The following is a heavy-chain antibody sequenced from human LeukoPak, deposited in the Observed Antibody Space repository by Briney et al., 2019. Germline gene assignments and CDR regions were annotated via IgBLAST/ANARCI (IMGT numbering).Heavy chain of an antibody. Sequence: PGGSLRLSCAASGFTFSSYWMHWVRQAPGKGLVWVSRINSDGSSTSYADSVKGRFTISRDNAKNTLYLQMKSLRAEDTAVYYCARVQGSYGDFDYWGQGTLVTVSS. V-gene: IGHV3-74*01. CDR1: GFTFSSYW. CDR2: INSDGSST. J-gene: IGHJ4*02. CDR3: ARVQGSYGDFDY. D-gene: IGHD1-26*01.